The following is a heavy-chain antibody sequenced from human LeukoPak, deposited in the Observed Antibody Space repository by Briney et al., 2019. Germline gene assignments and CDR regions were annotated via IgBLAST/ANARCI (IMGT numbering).Heavy chain of an antibody. CDR3: AGAPAPWEGDYVWGSYGDGAFDI. CDR2: IHYTGST. CDR1: GGSIRSGSYY. Sequence: PSETLSLTCTVSGGSIRSGSYYWGWIRQPPGKGLEWIGSIHYTGSTYYNPSLKSRVTILVDTSKNQFSLKLSSVTAADTAVYYCAGAPAPWEGDYVWGSYGDGAFDIWGQGTMVTVSS. V-gene: IGHV4-39*07. D-gene: IGHD3-16*01. J-gene: IGHJ3*02.